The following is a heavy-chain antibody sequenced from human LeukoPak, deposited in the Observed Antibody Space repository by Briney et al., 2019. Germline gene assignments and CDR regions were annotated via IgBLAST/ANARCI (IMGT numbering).Heavy chain of an antibody. D-gene: IGHD3-16*02. V-gene: IGHV3-21*01. CDR1: GFIFSDYS. CDR2: ISSSSSYT. Sequence: AGGSLRLSCAASGFIFSDYSLNWVRQAPGKGLEWVSPISSSSSYTKSADSVKGRFTISRDNAKNSLYLQMSSLRAEDTAVYYCARAQPLNWLSAQDYWGQGTLVAVSS. CDR3: ARAQPLNWLSAQDY. J-gene: IGHJ4*02.